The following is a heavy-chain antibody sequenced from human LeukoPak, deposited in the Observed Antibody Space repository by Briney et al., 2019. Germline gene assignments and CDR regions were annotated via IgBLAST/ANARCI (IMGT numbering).Heavy chain of an antibody. CDR3: ARTTTLDY. V-gene: IGHV1-2*02. D-gene: IGHD4-17*01. J-gene: IGHJ4*02. CDR1: DYTFTSYG. Sequence: ASVKVSCKASDYTFTSYGISWVRQAPGQGLEWMGWINPNSGGTNYAQKFQGRVTMTRDTSISTAYMELSRLRSDDTAVYYCARTTTLDYWGQGTLVTVSS. CDR2: INPNSGGT.